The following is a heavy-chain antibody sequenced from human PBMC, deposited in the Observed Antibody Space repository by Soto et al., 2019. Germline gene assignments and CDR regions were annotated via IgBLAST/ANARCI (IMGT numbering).Heavy chain of an antibody. CDR2: ISVRGDYR. D-gene: IGHD4-17*01. CDR3: ATHGGFDF. Sequence: EGQLLQSGGGLVQPGESLRVSCAASGFTFSSSGMSWVRQAPGKGLEWVSSISVRGDYRYYADSVQGRFTISRDNSKNTLYLQMNSLTAEDTAVYYCATHGGFDFWGQGTMVAVSS. CDR1: GFTFSSSG. V-gene: IGHV3-23*01. J-gene: IGHJ3*01.